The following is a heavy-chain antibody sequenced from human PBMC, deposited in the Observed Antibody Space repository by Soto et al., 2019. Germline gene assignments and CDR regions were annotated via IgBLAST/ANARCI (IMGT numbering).Heavy chain of an antibody. CDR3: ARGDREDTAVVIGVRPGEYGVDV. CDR2: ISYNGGNR. D-gene: IGHD2-15*01. J-gene: IGHJ6*02. Sequence: QVQLVESGGGVVQPGRSLRLSCAASGFTFSNYAMHWVRQAPGKGLECVAVISYNGGNRFYRDYVKGRFTISRDNSKNTVHLQIDSLRYEDAAVYYCARGDREDTAVVIGVRPGEYGVDVWGQGNTVTVSS. CDR1: GFTFSNYA. V-gene: IGHV3-30*04.